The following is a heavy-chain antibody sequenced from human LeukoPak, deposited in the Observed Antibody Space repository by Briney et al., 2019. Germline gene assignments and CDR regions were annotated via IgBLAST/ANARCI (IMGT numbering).Heavy chain of an antibody. V-gene: IGHV3-48*03. Sequence: GGSLRLSCAASGFTFSSYEMNWVRQAPGKGLEWVSYISSSGSTIYYADSVKGRFTISRDNAKNSLYLQMNSLRAEDMALYYCAKGVAVAGGWFDPWGQGTLVTVSS. CDR1: GFTFSSYE. J-gene: IGHJ5*02. CDR3: AKGVAVAGGWFDP. D-gene: IGHD6-19*01. CDR2: ISSSGSTI.